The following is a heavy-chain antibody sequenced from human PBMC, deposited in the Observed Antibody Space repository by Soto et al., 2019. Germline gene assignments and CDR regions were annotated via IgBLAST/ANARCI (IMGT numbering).Heavy chain of an antibody. CDR1: GYSFTSYW. Sequence: PGESLKISCKGSGYSFTSYWISWVRQMPGKGLEWMGVIDPSDSYTNYSPSFQGHVTISADKSISTAYLQWSSLKASDTAMYYCARGAAAGTLGPELASNYYYYYGMDVWGQGTTVTVSS. J-gene: IGHJ6*02. V-gene: IGHV5-10-1*01. CDR2: IDPSDSYT. D-gene: IGHD6-13*01. CDR3: ARGAAAGTLGPELASNYYYYYGMDV.